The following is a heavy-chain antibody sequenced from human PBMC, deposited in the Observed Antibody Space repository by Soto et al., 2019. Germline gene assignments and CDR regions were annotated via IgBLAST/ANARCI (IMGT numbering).Heavy chain of an antibody. J-gene: IGHJ6*02. D-gene: IGHD5-12*01. V-gene: IGHV3-15*01. Sequence: EVQLVESGGGLVKPGGSLRLSCAASGFTFSNAWMSWVRQAPGKGLEWVGRIKSKTDGGTTDYAAPVKGRFTISRDDSKNTLYLQMNSLKTEDTAVYYCTTAPPIVATINGGYYYYYGMDVWGQGTTATVSS. CDR1: GFTFSNAW. CDR2: IKSKTDGGTT. CDR3: TTAPPIVATINGGYYYYYGMDV.